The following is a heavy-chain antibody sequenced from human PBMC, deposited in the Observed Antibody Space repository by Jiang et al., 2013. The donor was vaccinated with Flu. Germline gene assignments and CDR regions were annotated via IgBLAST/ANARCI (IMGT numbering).Heavy chain of an antibody. CDR1: GYSISSDYY. CDR2: IYHSGST. Sequence: GPGLVKPSETLSLTCTVSGYSISSDYYWGWIRLPPGKGLEWIGSIYHSGSTYYNPSLKSRVTISVDTSNNQFSLRLSSVTAADTAVYYCARVGYCGSTSCLRWFDPWGQGTLVTVSS. CDR3: ARVGYCGSTSCLRWFDP. J-gene: IGHJ5*02. D-gene: IGHD2-2*01. V-gene: IGHV4-38-2*02.